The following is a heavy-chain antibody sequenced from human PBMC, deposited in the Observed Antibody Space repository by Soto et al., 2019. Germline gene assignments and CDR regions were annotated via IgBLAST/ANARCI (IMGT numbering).Heavy chain of an antibody. CDR1: AFSLSIYW. V-gene: IGHV3-7*01. CDR2: TNPDGSEI. J-gene: IGHJ5*01. CDR3: ARDPIRGDGYVFDS. D-gene: IGHD5-12*01. Sequence: WRALLVPCEAYAFSLSIYWLCWVRQAPGKGLDLVANTNPDGSEIYYVDSVKGRFTISRDNAKNSVYLQMNRLRAEDSAVYYCARDPIRGDGYVFDSWGQGALVTVSS.